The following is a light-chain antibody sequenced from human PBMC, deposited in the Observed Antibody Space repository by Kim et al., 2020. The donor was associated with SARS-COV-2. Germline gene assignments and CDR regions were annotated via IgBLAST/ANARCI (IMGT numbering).Light chain of an antibody. CDR2: GAA. J-gene: IGKJ1*01. CDR1: QSVNTN. V-gene: IGKV3-15*01. CDR3: QHYNNFLT. Sequence: EIVMTQSPATLSVSPGERATLSCRASQSVNTNLAWYQQKPGQAPRLLIYGAATRATGIPARFTGSGSGTEFTLTISSLQSEDFAVYYCQHYNNFLTFGQGTKVDIK.